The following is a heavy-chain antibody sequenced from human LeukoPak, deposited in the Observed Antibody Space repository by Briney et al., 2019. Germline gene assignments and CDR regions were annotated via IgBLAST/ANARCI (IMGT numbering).Heavy chain of an antibody. Sequence: ASVKVSCKASGYTLTGYYMHWLRQAPGQGLEWMGWINPNSGDTNYAQKFQGRVTMTRDTSINTAYMELSRLTSDDTAVYYCAKNPYEYYLDYWGQGTLVTVSS. V-gene: IGHV1-2*02. CDR1: GYTLTGYY. CDR2: INPNSGDT. CDR3: AKNPYEYYLDY. D-gene: IGHD5-12*01. J-gene: IGHJ4*02.